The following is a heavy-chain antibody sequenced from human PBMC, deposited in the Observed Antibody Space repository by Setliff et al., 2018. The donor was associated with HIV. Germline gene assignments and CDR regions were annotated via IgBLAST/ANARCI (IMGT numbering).Heavy chain of an antibody. D-gene: IGHD3-10*02. V-gene: IGHV4-39*01. CDR1: GGSISGSSYY. J-gene: IGHJ1*01. CDR3: ASSRSLFGEEYFHH. CDR2: IYHSGSA. Sequence: PSETLSLTCNVSGGSISGSSYYLGWIRQPPGKGLEWIGSIYHSGSASHNPSLKSRITISVDTSKNQFSLKLRSVTAADTAVYYCASSRSLFGEEYFHHWGQGTLVTVSS.